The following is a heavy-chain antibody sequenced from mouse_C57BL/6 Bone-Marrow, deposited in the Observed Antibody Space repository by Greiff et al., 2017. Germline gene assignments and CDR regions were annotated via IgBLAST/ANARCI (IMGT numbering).Heavy chain of an antibody. V-gene: IGHV1-81*01. CDR3: ARGEDYYGSSYLYYFDY. J-gene: IGHJ2*01. CDR1: GYTFTSYG. Sequence: QVHVKQSGAELARPGASVKLSCKASGYTFTSYGISWVKQRTGQGLEWIGEIYPRSGNTYYNEKFKGKATLTADKSSSTAYMELRSLTSEDSAVYFCARGEDYYGSSYLYYFDYWGQGTTLTVSS. CDR2: IYPRSGNT. D-gene: IGHD1-1*01.